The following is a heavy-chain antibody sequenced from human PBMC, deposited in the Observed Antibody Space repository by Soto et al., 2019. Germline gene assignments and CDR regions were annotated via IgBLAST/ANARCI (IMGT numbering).Heavy chain of an antibody. J-gene: IGHJ3*02. CDR2: IRQDSSEK. V-gene: IGHV3-7*05. Sequence: GRSLRLACEAFEFTFSNYWMSWGRQAPGKGLEWVANIRQDSSEKYYIGSVKGRFTISRDNAKNLLSLQMDSLRVEDSAVYYCARGRYADAFDIWGQGTRVTVSS. CDR3: ARGRYADAFDI. CDR1: EFTFSNYW. D-gene: IGHD2-2*01.